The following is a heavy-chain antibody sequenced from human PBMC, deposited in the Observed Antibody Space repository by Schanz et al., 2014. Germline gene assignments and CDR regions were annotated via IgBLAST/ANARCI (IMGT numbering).Heavy chain of an antibody. CDR3: AKCIGWYGRCAFDI. J-gene: IGHJ3*02. Sequence: AQVVESGGGLVQPGGSLRLSCAASGFTFSTYAMNWVRQAPGKGLEWVAVIWYDGNNKYYADSVKGRFTISRDNSKNILYLQMNSLRAEDTALYYCAKCIGWYGRCAFDIWGQGTMVTVSS. CDR2: IWYDGNNK. D-gene: IGHD6-19*01. V-gene: IGHV3-33*06. CDR1: GFTFSTYA.